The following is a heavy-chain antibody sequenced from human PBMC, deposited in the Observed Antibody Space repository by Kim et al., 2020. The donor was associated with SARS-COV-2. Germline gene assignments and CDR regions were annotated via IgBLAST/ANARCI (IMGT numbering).Heavy chain of an antibody. D-gene: IGHD1-26*01. Sequence: SETLSLTCTLSGGSTGGSYWSWIRQPPGKGLEWIGYVNYMGATSYNPSLKSRATISLGTSRKEFYLRLSSVTAADTAVYYCARWWDADGTPHFSYWDVWG. V-gene: IGHV4-59*12. CDR2: VNYMGAT. CDR1: GGSTGGSY. J-gene: IGHJ6*01. CDR3: ARWWDADGTPHFSYWDV.